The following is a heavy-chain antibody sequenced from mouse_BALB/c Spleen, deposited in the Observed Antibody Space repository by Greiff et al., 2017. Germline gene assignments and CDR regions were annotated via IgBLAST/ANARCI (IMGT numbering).Heavy chain of an antibody. Sequence: EVQLQESGAELVKPGASVKLSCTASGFNIKDTYMHWVKQRPEQGLEWIGRIDPANGNTKYDPKFQGKATITADTSSNTAYLQLSSLTSEDTAVYYCARGLGVDYWGQGTTLTVSS. CDR2: IDPANGNT. J-gene: IGHJ2*01. CDR3: ARGLGVDY. CDR1: GFNIKDTY. V-gene: IGHV14-3*02.